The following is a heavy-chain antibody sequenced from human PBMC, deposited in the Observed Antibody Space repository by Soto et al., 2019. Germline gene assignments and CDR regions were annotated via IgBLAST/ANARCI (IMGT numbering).Heavy chain of an antibody. CDR3: ARDGYDGSGSPYPAY. D-gene: IGHD3-10*01. V-gene: IGHV4-59*01. CDR2: IYYLGST. Sequence: PSETLSLTCSVSGGSMSEYFWSWIRQSPGKGLELIGYIYYLGSTDYNPSLKSRVTISVDTSKRQFSLRLTSVTAADTAVYYCARDGYDGSGSPYPAYWGPGTQVTVS. J-gene: IGHJ4*02. CDR1: GGSMSEYF.